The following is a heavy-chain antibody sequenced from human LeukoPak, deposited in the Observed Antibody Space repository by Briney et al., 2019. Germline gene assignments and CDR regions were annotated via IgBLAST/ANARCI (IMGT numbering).Heavy chain of an antibody. J-gene: IGHJ3*02. V-gene: IGHV4-61*02. CDR1: GDSISSGDYY. CDR3: ARGPYSYDSSGAFDI. D-gene: IGHD3-22*01. CDR2: ISSSGST. Sequence: SETLSLTCTVSGDSISSGDYYWSWIRQPAGKGLEWIGRISSSGSTNYNPSLKSRVTISVDTSNNQFSLKLSSVPAADTAVYFCARGPYSYDSSGAFDIWGQGTMVTVSS.